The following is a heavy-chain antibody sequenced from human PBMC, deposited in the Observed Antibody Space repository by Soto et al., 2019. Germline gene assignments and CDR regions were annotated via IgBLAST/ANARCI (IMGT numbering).Heavy chain of an antibody. CDR3: ARDITYYVFWSGYYRGSPMEV. Sequence: GGSLRLSCAASGFTFSSYSMNWVRQAPGKGLEWVSSISSSSSYIYYADSVKGRFTISRDNAKNSLYLQMNSLRAEDTALYHCARDITYYVFWSGYYRGSPMEVWGRGPSVTVSS. V-gene: IGHV3-21*04. D-gene: IGHD3-3*01. CDR2: ISSSSSYI. CDR1: GFTFSSYS. J-gene: IGHJ6*03.